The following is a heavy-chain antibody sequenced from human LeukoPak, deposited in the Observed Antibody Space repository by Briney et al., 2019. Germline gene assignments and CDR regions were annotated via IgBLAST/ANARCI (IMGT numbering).Heavy chain of an antibody. CDR1: GGSISSSSYY. J-gene: IGHJ4*02. Sequence: SETLSLTCTVSGGSISSSSYYWGWIRQPPGKGLEWIGSIYYSGSTYYNPSLKSRVTISVDTSKNQFSLKLSSVTAADTAVYYCARRVVRGVIKYWGQGTLVTVSS. CDR3: ARRVVRGVIKY. CDR2: IYYSGST. D-gene: IGHD3-10*02. V-gene: IGHV4-39*07.